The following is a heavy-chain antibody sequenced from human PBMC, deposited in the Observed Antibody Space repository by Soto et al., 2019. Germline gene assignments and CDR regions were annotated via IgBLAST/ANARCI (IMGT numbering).Heavy chain of an antibody. V-gene: IGHV3-23*01. CDR1: GFTFSSYA. J-gene: IGHJ4*02. Sequence: GSLRLSCASSGFTFSSYAMSWVRQAPGKGLEWVSAISGSGGSTYYADSVKGRFTISRDNSRNTLYLQMNSLRAEDTAVYYCAKGEDDYVWGSYRYLYYFEYWGQGTLVTVSS. CDR2: ISGSGGST. CDR3: AKGEDDYVWGSYRYLYYFEY. D-gene: IGHD3-16*02.